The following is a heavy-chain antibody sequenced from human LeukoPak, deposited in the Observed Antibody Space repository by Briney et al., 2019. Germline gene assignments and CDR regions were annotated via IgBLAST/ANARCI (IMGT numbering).Heavy chain of an antibody. Sequence: PGGSLRLSCAASGFTFSNYWMYWVRQAPGKGLEWVSAIRGNAGTTYYADSVKGRFTIFRDNFKNMLYLQMNSLRVEDTAVYYCAKGHGDASGYYYFDSWGQGTLVTVSS. CDR1: GFTFSNYW. V-gene: IGHV3-23*01. CDR3: AKGHGDASGYYYFDS. J-gene: IGHJ4*02. CDR2: IRGNAGTT. D-gene: IGHD3-22*01.